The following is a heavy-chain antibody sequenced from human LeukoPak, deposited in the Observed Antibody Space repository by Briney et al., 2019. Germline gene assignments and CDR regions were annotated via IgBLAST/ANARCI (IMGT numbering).Heavy chain of an antibody. V-gene: IGHV4-34*01. CDR3: ARAIVGAQSSYYYYYMDV. J-gene: IGHJ6*03. CDR1: GGSFSGYY. Sequence: SETLSLTCAVYGGSFSGYYWSWIRQPPGKGLDWIGEINHSGSTNYNPSLKSRVTISVDTSKNQFSLKLSSVTAADTAVYYCARAIVGAQSSYYYYYMDVWGKGTTVTVSS. CDR2: INHSGST. D-gene: IGHD1-26*01.